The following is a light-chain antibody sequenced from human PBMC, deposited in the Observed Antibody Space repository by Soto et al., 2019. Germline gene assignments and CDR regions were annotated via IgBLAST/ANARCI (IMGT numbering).Light chain of an antibody. V-gene: IGLV1-40*01. J-gene: IGLJ3*02. Sequence: QSVLTQPHSVSGAPGQRVTISCTGSNSNIGAGYDLHWYQHFPGAAPKLLIFAYTNRPSGVPDRVSGSKSGTSASLAITGLQADDEADYYCQSFDSSLTAWVFGGGTKLTVL. CDR2: AYT. CDR1: NSNIGAGYD. CDR3: QSFDSSLTAWV.